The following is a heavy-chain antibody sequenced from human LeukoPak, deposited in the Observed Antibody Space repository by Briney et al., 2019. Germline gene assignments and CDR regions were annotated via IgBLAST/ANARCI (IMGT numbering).Heavy chain of an antibody. J-gene: IGHJ4*02. V-gene: IGHV4-34*01. CDR1: GGSFSGYY. CDR2: INHSGST. CDR3: AGARITMIAREPTPL. D-gene: IGHD3-22*01. Sequence: PSETLSLTCAVYGGSFSGYYWSWIRQPPGKGLEWIGEINHSGSTNYNPSLKSRVTISVDTSKNQFSLKLSSVTAADTAVYYCAGARITMIAREPTPLWGQGTLVTVSS.